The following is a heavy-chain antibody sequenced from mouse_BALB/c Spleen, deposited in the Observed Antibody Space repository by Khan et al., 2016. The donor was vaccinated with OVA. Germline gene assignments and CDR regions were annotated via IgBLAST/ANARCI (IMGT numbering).Heavy chain of an antibody. Sequence: EVELVESGGGFVKPGGSLKLSCAASGFTLSNYGLSWVRPTPEKRLEWVATISSGGSYTYYPDSVKGRFTISRDNAENTLYLQMSRLRSEDTAMYYCIRTPGYYGSGYFDFWCQGTTLAVSS. V-gene: IGHV5-9-3*01. CDR2: ISSGGSYT. D-gene: IGHD1-1*01. CDR3: IRTPGYYGSGYFDF. CDR1: GFTLSNYG. J-gene: IGHJ2*01.